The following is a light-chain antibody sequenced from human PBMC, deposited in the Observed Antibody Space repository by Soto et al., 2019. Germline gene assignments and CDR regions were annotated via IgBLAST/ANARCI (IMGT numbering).Light chain of an antibody. CDR3: AAWDDSLNAVV. V-gene: IGLV1-44*01. CDR2: SNN. J-gene: IGLJ2*01. CDR1: SSNIGSNT. Sequence: QSVLTQPPSASGTPGQRVTISCSGSSSNIGSNTVNWYQQLPGTAPKLLIYSNNQRPSGVPDRFSVSKSGTSASLAISGLQSEDEADYYCAAWDDSLNAVVFGGGTKLTVL.